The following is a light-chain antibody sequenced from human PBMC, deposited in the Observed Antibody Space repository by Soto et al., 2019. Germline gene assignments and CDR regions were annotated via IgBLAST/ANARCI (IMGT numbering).Light chain of an antibody. V-gene: IGKV1-33*01. J-gene: IGKJ4*01. CDR3: QHHGA. Sequence: DIQMTQSPSSLSASVGDRVTITCQASQDISNYLNWYQQKPGKAPKLLIYDASNLETGVPSRFSGSGSGTDFTFTISSLQPEDIATYYCQHHGAFGGGTKVEIK. CDR1: QDISNY. CDR2: DAS.